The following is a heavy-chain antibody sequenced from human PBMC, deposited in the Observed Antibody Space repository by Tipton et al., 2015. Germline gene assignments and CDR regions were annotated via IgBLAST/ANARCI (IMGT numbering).Heavy chain of an antibody. CDR2: VSYTETS. CDR3: ARDLEHGMDV. J-gene: IGHJ6*02. V-gene: IGHV4-61*01. CDR1: GGSVTSGSYY. Sequence: PGLVKPSENLSLTCTVSGGSVTSGSYYWSWIRQPPGKGLEWIGYVSYTETSHYNPSLKSRLTISVDTSKNQFSLRLSSVTAADTAVYFCARDLEHGMDVWGQGTTVTVS.